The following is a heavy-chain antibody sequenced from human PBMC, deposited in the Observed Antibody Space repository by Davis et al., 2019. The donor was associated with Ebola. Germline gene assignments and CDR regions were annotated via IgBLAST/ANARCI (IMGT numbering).Heavy chain of an antibody. CDR1: GDSISSGSYY. CDR3: ARLSGLFSSSSGALYFDL. V-gene: IGHV4-61*09. Sequence: SETLSLTCSVSGDSISSGSYYWSWIRQPAGKRLEWIGHMYTSGSTNYNPALSSRVTISLDTSKNQFSLKLRSVTAADTAVYFCARLSGLFSSSSGALYFDLWGRGTLVSVSS. D-gene: IGHD6-6*01. CDR2: MYTSGST. J-gene: IGHJ2*01.